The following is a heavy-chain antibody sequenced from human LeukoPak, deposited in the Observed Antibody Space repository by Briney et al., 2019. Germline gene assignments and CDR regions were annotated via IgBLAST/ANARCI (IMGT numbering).Heavy chain of an antibody. CDR2: IIPIFGIA. J-gene: IGHJ4*02. Sequence: SVKVSCKASGGTFSSYAISWVRQAPGQGLEWMGRIIPIFGIANYAQKFQGRVTITADKSTSTAYMELSSLRSEDTAVYYCARELMGTAMVTGCGYWGQGTLVTVSS. V-gene: IGHV1-69*04. D-gene: IGHD5-18*01. CDR3: ARELMGTAMVTGCGY. CDR1: GGTFSSYA.